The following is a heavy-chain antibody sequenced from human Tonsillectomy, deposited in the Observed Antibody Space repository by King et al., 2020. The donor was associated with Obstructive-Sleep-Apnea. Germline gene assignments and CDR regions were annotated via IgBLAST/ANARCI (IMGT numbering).Heavy chain of an antibody. CDR2: MSYSGQI. CDR3: ARDRTYGNGYYGVDV. D-gene: IGHD4-11*01. Sequence: VQLQESGPGLVKPSETLSLTCTVSGASISNYYWSWIRQPPGKGLEWIGSMSYSGQINYNPSLKSRVTMSVDTSKNHFSLELSSVSAAETSVYHCARDRTYGNGYYGVDVWGQGTAVTVSS. J-gene: IGHJ6*02. CDR1: GASISNYY. V-gene: IGHV4-59*01.